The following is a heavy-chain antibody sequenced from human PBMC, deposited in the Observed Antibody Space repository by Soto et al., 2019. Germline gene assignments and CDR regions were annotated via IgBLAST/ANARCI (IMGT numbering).Heavy chain of an antibody. CDR3: TRLLGVVAATNAAFDI. J-gene: IGHJ3*02. Sequence: GGSLRLSCAASGFTFSGSAMHWVRQASGKGLEWVGRIRSKANSYATAYAASVKGRFTISRDDSKNTAYLQMNSLKTEDTAVYYCTRLLGVVAATNAAFDIWGQGTMVTVSS. D-gene: IGHD2-15*01. V-gene: IGHV3-73*01. CDR1: GFTFSGSA. CDR2: IRSKANSYAT.